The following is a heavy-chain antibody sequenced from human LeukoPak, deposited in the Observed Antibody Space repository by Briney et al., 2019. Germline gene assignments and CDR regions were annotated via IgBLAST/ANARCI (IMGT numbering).Heavy chain of an antibody. CDR3: ARVRSYYYDSSGYYPQEYYFDY. CDR1: GYTFTSYG. CDR2: ISAYNGNT. D-gene: IGHD3-22*01. V-gene: IGHV1-18*01. J-gene: IGHJ4*02. Sequence: ASVKVSCKASGYTFTSYGISWVRQAPGQGLEWMGWISAYNGNTNYAQKLQGRVTMTTDTSTSTAYMELRSLRCEDTAVYYCARVRSYYYDSSGYYPQEYYFDYWGQGTLVTVSS.